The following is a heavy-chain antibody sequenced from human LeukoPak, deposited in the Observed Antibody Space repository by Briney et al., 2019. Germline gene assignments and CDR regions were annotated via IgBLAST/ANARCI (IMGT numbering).Heavy chain of an antibody. D-gene: IGHD3-3*01. CDR3: ARAKVSYDFWSGPSSGAFDI. CDR1: GGTFSSYA. V-gene: IGHV1-69*05. Sequence: ASVKVSCKASGGTFSSYAISWVRQAPGQGLEWMGRIIPIFGTANYAQKFQGRVTITTDESTSTVYMELSSLRSEDTAVYYCARAKVSYDFWSGPSSGAFDIWGQGTMVTVSS. CDR2: IIPIFGTA. J-gene: IGHJ3*02.